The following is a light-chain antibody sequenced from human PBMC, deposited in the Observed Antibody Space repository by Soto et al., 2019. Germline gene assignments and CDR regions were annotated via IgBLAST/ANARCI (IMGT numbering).Light chain of an antibody. CDR1: QSVSRY. Sequence: ETVLTQSPATLSLSPGERATLSCRASQSVSRYLAWYQQKPGQAPRLLIYDASHRATGIPARFSGSGSGTDFTLTISSLEPEDFAVYYCQQRSNWPPTFGQGTKLEIK. CDR3: QQRSNWPPT. V-gene: IGKV3-11*01. CDR2: DAS. J-gene: IGKJ2*01.